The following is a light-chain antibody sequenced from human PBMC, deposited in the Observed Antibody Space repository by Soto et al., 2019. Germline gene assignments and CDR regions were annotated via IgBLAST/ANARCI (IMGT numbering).Light chain of an antibody. J-gene: IGKJ1*01. CDR2: AAS. CDR3: QMLNSYHRT. Sequence: DIQLTQSPSFLSASVGDRVTITCRASQGISSYLAWYQQKPGKAPKLLIYAASTLQSGVPSRFSGSGSGTEFTLTISSQHPEDFANYYCQMLNSYHRTFGQGTKVEIK. V-gene: IGKV1-9*01. CDR1: QGISSY.